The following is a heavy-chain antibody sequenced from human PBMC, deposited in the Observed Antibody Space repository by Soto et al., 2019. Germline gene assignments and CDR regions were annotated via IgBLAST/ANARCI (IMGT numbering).Heavy chain of an antibody. CDR1: GGSISSYY. Sequence: SETLSLTCTASGGSISSYYWSWIRQPLGKGLEWIGYIYYSGSTNYNPSLKSRVSISVDKSKNQFSLSLSSVTAADTAVYYCARDHNGPGGYFDYWGQGTMVTVSS. J-gene: IGHJ4*02. V-gene: IGHV4-59*12. CDR3: ARDHNGPGGYFDY. D-gene: IGHD1-20*01. CDR2: IYYSGST.